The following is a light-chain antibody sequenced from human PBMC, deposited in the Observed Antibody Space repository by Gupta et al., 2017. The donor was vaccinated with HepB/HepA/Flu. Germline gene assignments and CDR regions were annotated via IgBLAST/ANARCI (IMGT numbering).Light chain of an antibody. J-gene: IGKJ4*01. Sequence: EIVLPQSPVTLSLSPGERATLSCRASQSLRGWLAWYQQKAGQAPRLLIYDASTRATGIPARFSGSGYGTDFTLTISSLEPEDFAVYYCQQRYNWPRVFGGGTKLEIK. CDR3: QQRYNWPRV. CDR2: DAS. CDR1: QSLRGW. V-gene: IGKV3-11*01.